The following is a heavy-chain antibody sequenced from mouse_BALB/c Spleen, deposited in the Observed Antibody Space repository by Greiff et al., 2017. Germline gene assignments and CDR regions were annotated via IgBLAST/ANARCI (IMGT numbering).Heavy chain of an antibody. CDR2: ISTYYGDA. J-gene: IGHJ4*01. D-gene: IGHD2-4*01. CDR1: GYTFTDYA. CDR3: ARGRDYDSDAMDY. Sequence: VQLQQSGAELVRPGVSVKISCKGSGYTFTDYAMHWVKQSHAKSLEWIGVISTYYGDASYNQKFKGKATMTVDKSSSTAYMELARLTSEDSAIYYCARGRDYDSDAMDYWGQGTSVTVSS. V-gene: IGHV1S137*01.